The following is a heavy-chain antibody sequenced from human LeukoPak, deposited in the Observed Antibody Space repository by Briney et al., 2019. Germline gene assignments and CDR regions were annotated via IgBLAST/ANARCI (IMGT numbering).Heavy chain of an antibody. V-gene: IGHV3-48*03. D-gene: IGHD3-22*01. CDR1: GFTFSSYE. CDR3: ARDRYYDSSGYYYDAPPFDY. J-gene: IGHJ4*02. CDR2: ISSSGSTI. Sequence: GGSLRLSCAASGFTFSSYEMNWVRQAPGKGLEWVSYISSSGSTIYYADSVKGRFTISRDNAKNSLYLQMNSLRAEDTAVYYCARDRYYDSSGYYYDAPPFDYWGQGTLVTVSS.